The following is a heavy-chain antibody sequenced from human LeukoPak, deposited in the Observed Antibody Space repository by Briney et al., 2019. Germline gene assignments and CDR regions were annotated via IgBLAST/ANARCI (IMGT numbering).Heavy chain of an antibody. Sequence: ASVKVSCKASGYTFTGYYMHWVRQAPGQGLEWMGWINPNSGGTNYAQKFQGRVTMTRDTSISTAYMELSRLRSDDTAVYYCASTYGSGSYYNHYYYGMDVWGQGTTVTVSS. J-gene: IGHJ6*02. CDR1: GYTFTGYY. V-gene: IGHV1-2*02. CDR3: ASTYGSGSYYNHYYYGMDV. CDR2: INPNSGGT. D-gene: IGHD3-10*01.